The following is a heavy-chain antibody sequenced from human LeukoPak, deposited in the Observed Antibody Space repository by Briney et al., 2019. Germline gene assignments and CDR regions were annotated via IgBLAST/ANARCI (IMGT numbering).Heavy chain of an antibody. V-gene: IGHV3-30*03. J-gene: IGHJ4*01. CDR2: ISYDGSNK. Sequence: GRSLRLSCAASGFTFSSYGMHWVRQAPGKGLEWVAVISYDGSNKYYADSVKGRFTISRDNAKNTLYLQMNSLRAEDTAVYYCARDGAYSTIFYWGQGTLVTVSS. CDR3: ARDGAYSTIFY. D-gene: IGHD3-3*01. CDR1: GFTFSSYG.